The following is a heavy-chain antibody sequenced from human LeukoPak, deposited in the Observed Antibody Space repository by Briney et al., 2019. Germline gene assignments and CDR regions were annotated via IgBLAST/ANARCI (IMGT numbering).Heavy chain of an antibody. CDR3: ARAGPYYDILTGYYDYFDY. Sequence: SETLSLTCTVSGGSISSSSYYWSWIRQPPGKGLEWIGYIYYSGSTNYNPSLKSRVTISVDTSKNQFSLKLSSVTAADTAVYYCARAGPYYDILTGYYDYFDYWGQGTLVTVSS. D-gene: IGHD3-9*01. CDR1: GGSISSSSYY. J-gene: IGHJ4*02. CDR2: IYYSGST. V-gene: IGHV4-61*01.